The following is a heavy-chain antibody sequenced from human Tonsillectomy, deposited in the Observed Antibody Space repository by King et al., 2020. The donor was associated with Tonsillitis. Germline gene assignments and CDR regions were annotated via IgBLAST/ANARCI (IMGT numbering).Heavy chain of an antibody. V-gene: IGHV3-48*01. CDR1: GFTFSSYS. J-gene: IGHJ5*02. D-gene: IGHD2-15*01. CDR3: ARQVAASQHWFDP. Sequence: VQLVESGGGLVQPGGSLRLSCAASGFTFSSYSMNWVRQAPGKGLEWVSYISSSSSTIYYADSVKGRFTIFRENAKNSLYLQMNSLRAEDTAVYYCARQVAASQHWFDPWGQGTLVTVSS. CDR2: ISSSSSTI.